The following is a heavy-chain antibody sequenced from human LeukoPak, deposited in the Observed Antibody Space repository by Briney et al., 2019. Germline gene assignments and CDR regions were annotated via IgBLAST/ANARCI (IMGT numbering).Heavy chain of an antibody. Sequence: ASVKVSCKASGYTFSSYYMHGVRQAPGQGLEWMGIINPSGGSTTYAQKFQGRVTMTRDTSTSTVYMELSSLRSEDTAVYFCARSTRVIPEDYWGQGTLVTVSS. V-gene: IGHV1-46*01. CDR3: ARSTRVIPEDY. D-gene: IGHD2-21*01. J-gene: IGHJ4*02. CDR2: INPSGGST. CDR1: GYTFSSYY.